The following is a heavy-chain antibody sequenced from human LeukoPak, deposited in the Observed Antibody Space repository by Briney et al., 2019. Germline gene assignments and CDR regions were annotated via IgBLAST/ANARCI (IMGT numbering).Heavy chain of an antibody. J-gene: IGHJ4*02. Sequence: ASVKVSCKASGGTFSSYAISWVRQAPGQGLEWMGGIIPIFGTANYAQKLQGRVTITTDESTSTAYMELSSLRSEDTAVYYCAQGASKLGFDYWGQGTLVTVSS. CDR2: IIPIFGTA. D-gene: IGHD7-27*01. CDR3: AQGASKLGFDY. CDR1: GGTFSSYA. V-gene: IGHV1-69*05.